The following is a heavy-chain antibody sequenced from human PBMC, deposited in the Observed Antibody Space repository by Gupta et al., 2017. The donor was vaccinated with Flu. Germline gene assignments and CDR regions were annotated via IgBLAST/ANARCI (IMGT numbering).Heavy chain of an antibody. CDR1: GFSFSSYW. V-gene: IGHV3-74*01. CDR2: INGDGSSI. CDR3: SRLNEADDL. J-gene: IGHJ5*02. Sequence: EVQLVESGGDLVQPGGSLRLSCAASGFSFSSYWIHWVRQAPGKGLEWVSRINGDGSSINYADSVKGLFTTSRDNAKNTLYLQMNSLRAEDTAVYYCSRLNEADDLWGHGTLVTVSS. D-gene: IGHD6-13*01.